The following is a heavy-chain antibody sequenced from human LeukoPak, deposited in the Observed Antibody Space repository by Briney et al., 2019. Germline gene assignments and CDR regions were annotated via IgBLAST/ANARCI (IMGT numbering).Heavy chain of an antibody. V-gene: IGHV4-34*01. J-gene: IGHJ4*02. CDR3: ARDPTTVVTLPYYFDF. D-gene: IGHD4-23*01. CDR1: GGSFSGYH. CDR2: INDRGRT. Sequence: SETLSLTCAVHGGSFSGYHWNWIRQSPEKGLEWIGEINDRGRTNYNPSLKSRVTLSVDTSKKQFSLRLSAVTAADTAIYYCARDPTTVVTLPYYFDFWGQGTLVTVSS.